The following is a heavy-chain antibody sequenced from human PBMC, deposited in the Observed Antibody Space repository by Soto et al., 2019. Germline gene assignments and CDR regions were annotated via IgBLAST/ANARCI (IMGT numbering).Heavy chain of an antibody. CDR2: IYYSGST. J-gene: IGHJ6*02. V-gene: IGHV4-31*03. CDR1: GGSISSGGYY. Sequence: QVQLQESGPGLVKPSQTLSLTCTVSGGSISSGGYYWTWIRQHPGKGLEWIGYIYYSGSTYYNPSLKSRVTISVDTSKNQFSLKLSSVTAADTAVYYCARDQYYYGSGKDGMDVWGQGTTVTVSS. CDR3: ARDQYYYGSGKDGMDV. D-gene: IGHD3-10*01.